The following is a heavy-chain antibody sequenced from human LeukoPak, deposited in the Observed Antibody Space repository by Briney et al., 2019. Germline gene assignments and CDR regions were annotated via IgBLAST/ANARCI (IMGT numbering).Heavy chain of an antibody. Sequence: PSETLSLTCTVSGGCIDYYYWTWIRQPPGKGLEWIGYIHYSGRTNHNSSLKSRVTISVDTSKNQFSLKLRSVTAADTAVYYCARSQWLVHAFDIWGQGTMVTVSS. D-gene: IGHD6-19*01. J-gene: IGHJ3*02. CDR2: IHYSGRT. V-gene: IGHV4-59*01. CDR1: GGCIDYYY. CDR3: ARSQWLVHAFDI.